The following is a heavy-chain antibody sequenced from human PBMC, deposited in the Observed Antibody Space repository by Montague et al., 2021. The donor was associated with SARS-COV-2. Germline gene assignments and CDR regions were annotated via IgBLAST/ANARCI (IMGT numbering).Heavy chain of an antibody. V-gene: IGHV5-51*01. CDR2: IYPGDSET. J-gene: IGHJ6*02. CDR1: GYSFISYW. D-gene: IGHD5-12*01. CDR3: VRLGGLRDYYYYGMDV. Sequence: QSGAEVKKPGESLEISCKGSGYSFISYWIGWVRQMPGKGLEWMGIIYPGDSETRYSPSFQGQVTISADKSISTAYLQWSSLKASDTATYYCVRLGGLRDYYYYGMDVWGQGTTVTVSS.